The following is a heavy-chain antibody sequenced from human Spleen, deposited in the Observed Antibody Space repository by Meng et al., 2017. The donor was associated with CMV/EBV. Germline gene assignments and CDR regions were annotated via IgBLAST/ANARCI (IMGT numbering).Heavy chain of an antibody. V-gene: IGHV4-39*07. CDR1: GGSISSSSYY. Sequence: QLALEGAGPGLGEPSEPRSLTGTVSGGSISSSSYYWGWIRQPPGKGLEWIGSIYYSGSTYYNPSLKSRVTISVDTSKNQFSLKLSPVTAADTAVYYCARDRAGTTGGLGYWGQGTLVTVSS. CDR2: IYYSGST. D-gene: IGHD1-1*01. J-gene: IGHJ4*02. CDR3: ARDRAGTTGGLGY.